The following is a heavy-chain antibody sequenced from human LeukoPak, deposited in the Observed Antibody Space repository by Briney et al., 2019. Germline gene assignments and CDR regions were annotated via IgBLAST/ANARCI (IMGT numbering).Heavy chain of an antibody. CDR1: GFTFSTYS. V-gene: IGHV3-48*01. J-gene: IGHJ4*02. CDR3: ARDWFGDAF. Sequence: PGGSLRLSCAASGFTFSTYSMIWVRQAPGKGLEWVSYISSSSSTIYYADSVKGRFTISRDNAKNSLYLQMNSLRVEDTAVYYCARDWFGDAFWGQGTLVTVSS. CDR2: ISSSSSTI. D-gene: IGHD3-10*01.